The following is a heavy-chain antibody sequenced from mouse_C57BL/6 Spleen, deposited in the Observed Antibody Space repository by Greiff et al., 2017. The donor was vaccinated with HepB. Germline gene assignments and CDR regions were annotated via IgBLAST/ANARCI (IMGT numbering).Heavy chain of an antibody. CDR1: GFTFSNYW. CDR3: TGTYYGSTNY. D-gene: IGHD1-1*01. Sequence: EVKLMESGGGLVQPGGSMKLSCVASGFTFSNYWMNWVRQSPEKGLEWVAQIRLKSDNYATHYAESVKGRFTISRDDSKSSVYLQMNNLRAEDTGIYYCTGTYYGSTNYWGQGTTLTVSS. J-gene: IGHJ2*01. V-gene: IGHV6-3*01. CDR2: IRLKSDNYAT.